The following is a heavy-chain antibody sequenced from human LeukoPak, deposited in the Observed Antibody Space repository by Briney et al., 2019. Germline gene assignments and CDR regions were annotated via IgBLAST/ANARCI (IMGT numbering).Heavy chain of an antibody. D-gene: IGHD1-26*01. Sequence: GGSLRLSCAASGFTFSSYATHWVRQTPGKGLEWVAVISYDGSNKYYAGSVKGRFTISRDNSKNTLYLQMNSLRAEDTAVYYCARGFSGSYFPFDYWGQGTLVTVSS. CDR2: ISYDGSNK. CDR3: ARGFSGSYFPFDY. CDR1: GFTFSSYA. J-gene: IGHJ4*02. V-gene: IGHV3-30-3*01.